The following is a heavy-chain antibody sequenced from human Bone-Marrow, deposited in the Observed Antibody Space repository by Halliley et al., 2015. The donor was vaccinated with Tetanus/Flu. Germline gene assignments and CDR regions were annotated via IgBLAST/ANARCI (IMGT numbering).Heavy chain of an antibody. V-gene: IGHV4-34*01. CDR3: ARGPRVSNGGGTSYNYGVDA. J-gene: IGHJ6*02. CDR1: GGSFGDSGYY. Sequence: TLSLTCAVYGGSFGDSGYYWNWFRQPPGKGLEWIGEIIPYGNINYNQSLQSRVTISVDTSKNQFSLKLSSVSAADTAVYYCARGPRVSNGGGTSYNYGVDAWGQGPAVSVSS. D-gene: IGHD1-1*01. CDR2: IIPYGNI.